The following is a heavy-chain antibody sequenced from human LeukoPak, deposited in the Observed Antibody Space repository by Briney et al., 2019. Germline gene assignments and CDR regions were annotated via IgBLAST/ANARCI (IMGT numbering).Heavy chain of an antibody. CDR2: ISSSGSTI. CDR1: GFTFSDYY. CDR3: ASKLGFPTAAAGTIDY. Sequence: PGGSLRLSCAASGFTFSDYYMSWIRQAPGKGLEWVSYISSSGSTIYYADSVKGRFTISRDNAKNSLYLQMNSLRAEDTAVYYCASKLGFPTAAAGTIDYWGQGTLVTVSS. D-gene: IGHD6-13*01. V-gene: IGHV3-11*04. J-gene: IGHJ4*02.